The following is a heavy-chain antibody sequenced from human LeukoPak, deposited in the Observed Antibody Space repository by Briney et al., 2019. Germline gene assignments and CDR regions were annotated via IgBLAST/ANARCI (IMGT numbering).Heavy chain of an antibody. J-gene: IGHJ4*02. Sequence: SETLSLTCTVSGGSISSGDYYWSWIRQHPGKGLEWIGYIYYSGSTYYNPSLKSRVTISVDTSKNQFSLKLSSVTAADTAVYYCARAFQPGVFDYWGQGTLVTVSS. D-gene: IGHD3-10*01. CDR2: IYYSGST. V-gene: IGHV4-31*03. CDR3: ARAFQPGVFDY. CDR1: GGSISSGDYY.